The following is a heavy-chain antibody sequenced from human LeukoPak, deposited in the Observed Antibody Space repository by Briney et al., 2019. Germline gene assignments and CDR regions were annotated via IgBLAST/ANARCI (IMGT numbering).Heavy chain of an antibody. CDR3: VRLSRDYGDYTSGDFDY. V-gene: IGHV3-74*01. Sequence: GGSLRLSCAASGFDFSSNWMHWVRHAPGQGLVWVSRIKGDGISTNYADSVKGRFTISRDIAKNTLYLQMNSLRAEDTAVYYCVRLSRDYGDYTSGDFDYWGQGTLVTVSS. D-gene: IGHD4-17*01. J-gene: IGHJ4*02. CDR2: IKGDGIST. CDR1: GFDFSSNW.